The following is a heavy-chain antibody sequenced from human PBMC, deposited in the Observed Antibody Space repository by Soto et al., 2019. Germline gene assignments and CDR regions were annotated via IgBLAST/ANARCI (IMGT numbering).Heavy chain of an antibody. CDR3: ARGRWLRSSFDY. V-gene: IGHV4-34*01. Sequence: SGTLPLTCAVYGGSFGGYYWSWIRQPPGKGLEWIGEINHSGSTNYNPSLKSRVTISVDTSKNQFSLKLSSVTAADTAVYYCARGRWLRSSFDYWGQGTLVTSPQ. J-gene: IGHJ4*02. CDR1: GGSFGGYY. CDR2: INHSGST. D-gene: IGHD5-12*01.